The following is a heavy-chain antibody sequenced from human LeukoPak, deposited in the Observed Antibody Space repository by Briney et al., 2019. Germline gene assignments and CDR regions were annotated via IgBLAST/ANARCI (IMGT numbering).Heavy chain of an antibody. CDR3: TRVVNGGHFDS. J-gene: IGHJ4*02. CDR2: VYHTGTS. D-gene: IGHD2-8*01. CDR1: GASINDYY. Sequence: PSETLSLTCSVSGASINDYYWTWIRQPPGKGLEWIGCVYHTGTSGYHPSLKSRVAMSLDTSKNQVSLNLRSVTAADTAVYFCTRVVNGGHFDSWGQGTLVTVSS. V-gene: IGHV4-59*01.